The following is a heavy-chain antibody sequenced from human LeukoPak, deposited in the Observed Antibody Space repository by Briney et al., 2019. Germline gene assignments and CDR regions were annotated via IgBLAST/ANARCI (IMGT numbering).Heavy chain of an antibody. CDR2: IYHSGST. J-gene: IGHJ4*02. V-gene: IGHV4-30-2*01. D-gene: IGHD1-26*01. Sequence: PSQTLSLTCAVSGGSISSGGYSWSWIRQPPGKGLEWIGYIYHSGSTCYNPSLKSRVTISVDRSKNQFSLKLSSVTAADTAVYYCARARIVGATSFDYWGQGTLVTVSS. CDR3: ARARIVGATSFDY. CDR1: GGSISSGGYS.